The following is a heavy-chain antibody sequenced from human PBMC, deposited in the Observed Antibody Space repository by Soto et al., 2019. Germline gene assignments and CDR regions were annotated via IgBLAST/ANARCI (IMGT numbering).Heavy chain of an antibody. D-gene: IGHD1-26*01. CDR2: FDPEDGET. CDR3: ATWENGPYYYYYMDV. V-gene: IGHV1-24*01. Sequence: ASVNVSCKVSGYTLTELSMHWVRQAPGKGLEWMGGFDPEDGETIYAQKFQGRVTMTEDTSTDTAYMELSSLRSEDTAVYYCATWENGPYYYYYMDVWGKGTTVTVSS. CDR1: GYTLTELS. J-gene: IGHJ6*03.